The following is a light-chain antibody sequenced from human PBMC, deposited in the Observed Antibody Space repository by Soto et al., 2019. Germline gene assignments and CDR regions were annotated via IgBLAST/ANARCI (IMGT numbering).Light chain of an antibody. V-gene: IGLV2-14*03. CDR3: SSYTTSSTLVV. Sequence: QSALTQPASVSGSPGQSITISCTGTSSDVGAYNYVSWYQHHPGRAPKLMIFDVIYRPSGVSGRFSGSKSGNTASLTISGLQAEDEADYYCSSYTTSSTLVVFGGGTQLT. CDR2: DVI. CDR1: SSDVGAYNY. J-gene: IGLJ2*01.